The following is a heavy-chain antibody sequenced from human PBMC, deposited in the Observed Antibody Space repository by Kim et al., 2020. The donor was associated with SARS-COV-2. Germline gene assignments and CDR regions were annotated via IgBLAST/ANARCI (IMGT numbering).Heavy chain of an antibody. CDR1: GFTFSSYG. Sequence: GGSLRLSCAASGFTFSSYGMHWVRQVPGTGLEWLAIIWFDGSERYYADSVKGRFTIFRDNSKSTLYLQMNSLRVEDTGVYYCARTRDRLRSDYWGQGTLVTVSS. CDR2: IWFDGSER. CDR3: ARTRDRLRSDY. V-gene: IGHV3-33*08. D-gene: IGHD4-17*01. J-gene: IGHJ4*02.